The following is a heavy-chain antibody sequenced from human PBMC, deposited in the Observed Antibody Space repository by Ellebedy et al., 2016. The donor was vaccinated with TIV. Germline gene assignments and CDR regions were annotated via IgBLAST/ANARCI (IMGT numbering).Heavy chain of an antibody. V-gene: IGHV7-4-1*01. J-gene: IGHJ4*02. CDR1: GYAFSGYD. Sequence: AASVKVSCKASGYAFSGYDMNWVRQAPGQGLEWMGWINTDTGNPTYAQDFTGRFAFSLDTSVSTAYLEIRSLKAEDTAMYLCARDRRGAGPAQFGVDFWGQGTLVTVSS. CDR3: ARDRRGAGPAQFGVDF. D-gene: IGHD3-10*01. CDR2: INTDTGNP.